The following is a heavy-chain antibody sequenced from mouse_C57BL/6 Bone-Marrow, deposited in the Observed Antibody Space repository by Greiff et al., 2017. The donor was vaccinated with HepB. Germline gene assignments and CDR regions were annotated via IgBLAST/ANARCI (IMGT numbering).Heavy chain of an antibody. J-gene: IGHJ2*01. CDR1: GFNIKDDY. Sequence: VQLQQSGAELVRPGASDNLSCTASGFNIKDDYMHWVKQMPEQGLEWIGWIDPENGDTEYASKFQGKATITADTSSNTAYLQLSNLTSEDTAVYYCTLGNYGRRLYYFDYWGRGTTLTVSS. D-gene: IGHD2-4*01. CDR3: TLGNYGRRLYYFDY. V-gene: IGHV14-4*01. CDR2: IDPENGDT.